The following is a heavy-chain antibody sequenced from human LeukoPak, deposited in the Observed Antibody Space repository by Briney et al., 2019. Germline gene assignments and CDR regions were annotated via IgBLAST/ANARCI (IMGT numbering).Heavy chain of an antibody. J-gene: IGHJ6*03. Sequence: SETLSLTCTVSGGSISGFYWNWIRQPPGKGLEWIGYAYYSGNTNYNPSLKSRVTISLDTSENQFSLKLRSVTAADTAVYYCARGVVPAASRKYYYYYYYMDVWGKGTTVTVSS. CDR1: GGSISGFY. CDR3: ARGVVPAASRKYYYYYYYMDV. D-gene: IGHD2-2*01. CDR2: AYYSGNT. V-gene: IGHV4-59*12.